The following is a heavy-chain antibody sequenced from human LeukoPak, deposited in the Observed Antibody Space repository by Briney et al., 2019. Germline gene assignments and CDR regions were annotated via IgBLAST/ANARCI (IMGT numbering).Heavy chain of an antibody. V-gene: IGHV1-69-2*01. CDR1: GYTSTDYY. D-gene: IGHD2-2*01. J-gene: IGHJ4*02. CDR3: ATVGEYCSSTSCQN. Sequence: ASVKVSCKVSGYTSTDYYMHWVQQAPGKGLEWMGLVDPEDGETIYAEKFQGRVTITADTSTDTAYMELSSLRSEDTAVYYCATVGEYCSSTSCQNWGQGTLVTVSS. CDR2: VDPEDGET.